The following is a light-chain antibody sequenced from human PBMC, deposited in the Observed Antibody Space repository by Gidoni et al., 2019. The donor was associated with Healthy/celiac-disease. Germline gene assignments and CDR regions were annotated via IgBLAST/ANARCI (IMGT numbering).Light chain of an antibody. J-gene: IGKJ1*01. CDR2: AAS. CDR1: QSISSY. CDR3: QQSYSTPPWT. Sequence: DIQMTQSPSSLSASVGDRVTITCRASQSISSYLNWYQQKPGKAPKLLIYAASSLQSGVPSRFSGSGSGTDFTLTISSLQPEDFAPYYCQQSYSTPPWTFGQGTQVEIK. V-gene: IGKV1-39*01.